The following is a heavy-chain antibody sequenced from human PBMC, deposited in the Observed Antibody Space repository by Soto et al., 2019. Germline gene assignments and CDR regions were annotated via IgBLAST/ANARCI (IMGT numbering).Heavy chain of an antibody. Sequence: ETLSLTCAVYGGSFSSNYMSWVRQAPGKGLEWVSVIYSGGSTYYADSVKGRFTISRDNSKNTLYLQMNSLRAEDTAVYYCAREALDYYGSGSYRYYYYGMDVWGQGTTVTVSS. CDR2: IYSGGST. J-gene: IGHJ6*02. CDR3: AREALDYYGSGSYRYYYYGMDV. D-gene: IGHD3-10*01. CDR1: GGSFSSNY. V-gene: IGHV3-53*01.